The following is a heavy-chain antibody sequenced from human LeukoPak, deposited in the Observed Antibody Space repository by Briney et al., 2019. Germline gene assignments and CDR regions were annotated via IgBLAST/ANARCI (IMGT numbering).Heavy chain of an antibody. CDR2: FYSGSSR. CDR3: AKVQEMGTILPPFHY. CDR1: GFTVSSNY. Sequence: GGSLRLSCAASGFTVSSNYMSWVRQAPGKGLEWVSVFYSGSSRYYADSVKGRFTISRDNSKYTLYLQLNSLRAADTAVYYCAKVQEMGTILPPFHYWGQGTLVTVSS. J-gene: IGHJ4*02. D-gene: IGHD5-24*01. V-gene: IGHV3-53*01.